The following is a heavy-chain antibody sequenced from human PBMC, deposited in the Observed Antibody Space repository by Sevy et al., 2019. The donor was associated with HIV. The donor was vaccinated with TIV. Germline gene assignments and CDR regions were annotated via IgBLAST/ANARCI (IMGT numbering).Heavy chain of an antibody. CDR1: GLTFRSYG. J-gene: IGHJ4*02. V-gene: IGHV3-30*18. CDR3: AKDVSDGYNYFLDF. D-gene: IGHD5-12*01. Sequence: GGSLRLSCAASGLTFRSYGMHWIRQAPGKGLEWVAVISNDGGNQYYADSVKGRFTISRDNSKNTVYLQMNSLRAEDTAVYYCAKDVSDGYNYFLDFWGQGALVTVSS. CDR2: ISNDGGNQ.